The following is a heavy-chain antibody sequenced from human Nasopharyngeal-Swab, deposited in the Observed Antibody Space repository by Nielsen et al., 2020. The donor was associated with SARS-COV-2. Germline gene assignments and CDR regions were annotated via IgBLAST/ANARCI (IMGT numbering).Heavy chain of an antibody. V-gene: IGHV4-34*01. CDR3: ARFPYSSGWGFDY. CDR2: INHSGST. CDR1: GGSFSGYY. D-gene: IGHD6-19*01. J-gene: IGHJ4*02. Sequence: SETLSLTCAVYGGSFSGYYWSWIRQPPGKGLEWMGEINHSGSTNYNPSLKSRVTISVDTSKNQFSLKLSSVTAADTAVYYCARFPYSSGWGFDYWGQGTLVTVSS.